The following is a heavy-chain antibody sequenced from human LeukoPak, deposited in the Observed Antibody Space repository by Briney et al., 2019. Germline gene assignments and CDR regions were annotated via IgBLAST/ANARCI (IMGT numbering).Heavy chain of an antibody. CDR1: GYTFTSYD. CDR3: ARSPHDSGYDHEYHDY. CDR2: LNPNSGNT. V-gene: IGHV1-8*01. J-gene: IGHJ4*02. Sequence: ASVKVSCKPPGYTFTSYDLNWVRQATGHGLESMGRLNPNSGNTDYAQKFQGRVTMTRNTSINTAYMELSSLRSEDTAVYYCARSPHDSGYDHEYHDYWGQGTLVTVSS. D-gene: IGHD5-12*01.